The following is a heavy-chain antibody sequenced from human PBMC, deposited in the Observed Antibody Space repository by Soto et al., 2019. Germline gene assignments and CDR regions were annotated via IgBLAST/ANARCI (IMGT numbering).Heavy chain of an antibody. Sequence: QVQLQESGPGVVKPSDTLSVTCTVSGGSVSSRSHFWSWIRQPPGRGLQWIGYIYYTGNTNYSPSLKSRATLSVDTSRNQFSLRLTSVTAADTAIYYCARYDAESGSNKLDPWGQGTLVTVSS. CDR2: IYYTGNT. V-gene: IGHV4-61*01. CDR1: GGSVSSRSHF. J-gene: IGHJ5*02. CDR3: ARYDAESGSNKLDP. D-gene: IGHD5-12*01.